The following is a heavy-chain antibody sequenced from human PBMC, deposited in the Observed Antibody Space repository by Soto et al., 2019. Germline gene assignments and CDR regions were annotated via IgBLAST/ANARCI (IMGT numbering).Heavy chain of an antibody. CDR3: ARARDFGADRYYYDLDV. V-gene: IGHV4-59*02. Sequence: SETLSLTCTVSGGSVSSYYWSWIRQPPGKGLEWIGYIYYSESTNYNPSLKSRVTISLDTSKNQFSLKLRSVTAADTAVYYCARARDFGADRYYYDLDVWGQGTTVTVSS. D-gene: IGHD2-21*01. CDR1: GGSVSSYY. J-gene: IGHJ6*02. CDR2: IYYSEST.